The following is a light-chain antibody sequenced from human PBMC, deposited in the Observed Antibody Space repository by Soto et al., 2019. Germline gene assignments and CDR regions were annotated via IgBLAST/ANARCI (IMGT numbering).Light chain of an antibody. Sequence: QSVLTQPASVPGSPGQSITISCTGTSSDIGGYNYVSWYQQYPGKAPNLIIYEVTNRPSGISYRFSGSKSGNTASLTISGLQVEDEADYYCQSYDSTLDARYVFGTGTKVT. CDR1: SSDIGGYNY. CDR3: QSYDSTLDARYV. CDR2: EVT. V-gene: IGLV2-14*01. J-gene: IGLJ1*01.